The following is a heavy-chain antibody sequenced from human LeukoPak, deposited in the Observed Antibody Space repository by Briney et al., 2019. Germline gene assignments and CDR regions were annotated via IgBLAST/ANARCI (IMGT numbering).Heavy chain of an antibody. J-gene: IGHJ4*02. V-gene: IGHV4-59*01. D-gene: IGHD5-24*01. Sequence: SETLSLTCTVSGGSISSYYWSWIRQPSGKGLEWIGYIYYSGSTNYNPSLKSRVTISVDTSKNQFSLNLRSVTAADTAVYYCARLRDGYNWFDYWGQGTLVTVSS. CDR3: ARLRDGYNWFDY. CDR2: IYYSGST. CDR1: GGSISSYY.